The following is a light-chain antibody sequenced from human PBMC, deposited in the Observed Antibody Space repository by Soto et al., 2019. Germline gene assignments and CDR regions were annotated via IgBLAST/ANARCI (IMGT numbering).Light chain of an antibody. J-gene: IGKJ1*01. V-gene: IGKV3-15*01. CDR3: QQYNNRPRT. Sequence: EIVLTHSPGTLSLSPGERATLSFSSSQSVSSNLAWYQQKPGQAPRLLIYGASTRATGIPARFSGTGFGTEFTPTISSLQSGDSAVYYCQQYNNRPRTFGQGTKVDIK. CDR2: GAS. CDR1: QSVSSN.